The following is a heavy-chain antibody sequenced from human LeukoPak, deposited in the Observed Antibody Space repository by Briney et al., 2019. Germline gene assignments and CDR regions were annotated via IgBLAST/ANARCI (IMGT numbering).Heavy chain of an antibody. J-gene: IGHJ4*02. D-gene: IGHD6-19*01. Sequence: GGSLRLSCAASGFTFSTYGMHWVRQAPGKGLEWVAVLSYDGSEKYYADSVKGRCTISRDNSKNTVYLQMNSLRDEDTAVYYCAKSSSGWYGGSDYWGQGTLVTVSS. CDR2: LSYDGSEK. CDR1: GFTFSTYG. CDR3: AKSSSGWYGGSDY. V-gene: IGHV3-30*18.